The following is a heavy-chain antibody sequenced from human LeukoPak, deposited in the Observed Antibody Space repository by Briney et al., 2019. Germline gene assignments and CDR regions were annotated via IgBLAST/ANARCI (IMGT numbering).Heavy chain of an antibody. CDR1: GFTFSSYS. CDR2: ISSSSSYI. D-gene: IGHD3-10*01. J-gene: IGHJ4*02. V-gene: IGHV3-21*01. Sequence: GGSLRLSCAASGFTFSSYSMNWVRQALGEGLEWFSSISSSSSYICYADSVKGRFTISRDNAKNSLYLQMNSLRAKDTAVYYCARVEVMVRGVGGFDYWGQGTLVTVSS. CDR3: ARVEVMVRGVGGFDY.